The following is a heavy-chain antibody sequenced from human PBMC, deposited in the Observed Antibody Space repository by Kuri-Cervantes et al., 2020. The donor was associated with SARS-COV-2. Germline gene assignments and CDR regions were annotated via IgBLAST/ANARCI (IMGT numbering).Heavy chain of an antibody. V-gene: IGHV4-34*01. CDR2: INHSGST. J-gene: IGHJ3*02. D-gene: IGHD3-22*01. CDR1: GGSFSGYY. CDR3: ARSYYYDSNGADAFDI. Sequence: GSLRLSCAVYGGSFSGYYWSWIRQPPGKGLEWIGEINHSGSTNYNPSLKSRVTISVDTSKNQFSLKLSSVTAADTAVYYCARSYYYDSNGADAFDIWGQGTMVTVSS.